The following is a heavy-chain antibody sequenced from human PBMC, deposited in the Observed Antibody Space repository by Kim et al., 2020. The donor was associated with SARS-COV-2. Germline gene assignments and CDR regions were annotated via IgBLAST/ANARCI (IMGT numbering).Heavy chain of an antibody. CDR3: ARAYYDILTGNSRGWFDP. D-gene: IGHD3-9*01. J-gene: IGHJ5*02. V-gene: IGHV1-3*01. Sequence: QGRVTITRDTSASTAYLELSSLRSEDTAVYYCARAYYDILTGNSRGWFDPWGQGTLVTVSS.